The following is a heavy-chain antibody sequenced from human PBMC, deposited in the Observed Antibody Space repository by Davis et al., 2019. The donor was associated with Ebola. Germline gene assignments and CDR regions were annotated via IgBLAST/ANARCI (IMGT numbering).Heavy chain of an antibody. D-gene: IGHD5-24*01. CDR2: IYTGDSDT. J-gene: IGHJ4*02. CDR1: GYDFTSSW. CDR3: ARGTDGYNPGGYFDS. V-gene: IGHV5-51*01. Sequence: GESLKISCRGSGYDFTSSWIAWVRLMPGKGLEWMGIIYTGDSDTRYSPSFEGQVTISADKSISTAYLQWSSLKASDTAMYYCARGTDGYNPGGYFDSWGQGTLVTVSS.